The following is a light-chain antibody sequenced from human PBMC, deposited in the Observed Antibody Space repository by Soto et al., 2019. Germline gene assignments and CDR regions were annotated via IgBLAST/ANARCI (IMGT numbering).Light chain of an antibody. CDR2: DAS. Sequence: EIVLTQSPATLSLSPGERATLSCRASQSVSSYLAWYQQKPGQAPRLLIYDASNRATGNPARFSGSGSGTDFNLTISRLEHEDLAVYYCQQRSNWPPTFGPGIKVDIK. CDR3: QQRSNWPPT. V-gene: IGKV3-11*01. CDR1: QSVSSY. J-gene: IGKJ3*01.